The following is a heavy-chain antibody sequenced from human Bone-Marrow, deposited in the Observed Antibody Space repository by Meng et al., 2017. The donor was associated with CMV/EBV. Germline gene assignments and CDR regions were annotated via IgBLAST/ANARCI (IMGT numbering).Heavy chain of an antibody. J-gene: IGHJ4*02. CDR2: IYYSGST. V-gene: IGHV4-59*01. Sequence: SETLSLTCTVSGGSISSYYWSWILQPPGKGLEWIGYIYYSGSTNYNPSLKSRVTISVDTSKNQFSLKLSSVTAADTAVYYCARTLGYCSSTSCYLPAYFDYWGQGTLVTVSS. D-gene: IGHD2-2*01. CDR1: GGSISSYY. CDR3: ARTLGYCSSTSCYLPAYFDY.